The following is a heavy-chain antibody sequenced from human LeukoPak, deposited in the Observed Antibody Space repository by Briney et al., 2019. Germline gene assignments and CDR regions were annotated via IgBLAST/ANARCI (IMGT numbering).Heavy chain of an antibody. D-gene: IGHD1-7*01. CDR3: ARGYEDWYNWNYVGRNWFDP. Sequence: SETLSLTCAVYGGSFSGYYWSWIRQPPGKGLEWIGEINHSGGTNYNPSLKSRVTISVDTSKNQFSLKLSSVTAADTAVYYCARGYEDWYNWNYVGRNWFDPWGQGTLVTVSS. CDR1: GGSFSGYY. J-gene: IGHJ5*02. V-gene: IGHV4-34*01. CDR2: INHSGGT.